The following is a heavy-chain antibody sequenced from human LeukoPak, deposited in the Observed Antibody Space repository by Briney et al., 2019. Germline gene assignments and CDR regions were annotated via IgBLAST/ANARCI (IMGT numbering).Heavy chain of an antibody. D-gene: IGHD6-13*01. CDR3: ATDRSYSSSWDAY. CDR2: FDPEDGEP. Sequence: ASVKVSCKVSGYTLTELSMHWVRQAPGKGLEWMGGFDPEDGEPIYGQKFQGRVTMTEDTSTDTAYMELSSLRSEDTAVYFCATDRSYSSSWDAYWGQGTLVTVSS. CDR1: GYTLTELS. J-gene: IGHJ4*02. V-gene: IGHV1-24*01.